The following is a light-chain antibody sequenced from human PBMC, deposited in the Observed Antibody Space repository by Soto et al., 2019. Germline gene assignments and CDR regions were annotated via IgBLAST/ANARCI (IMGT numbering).Light chain of an antibody. J-gene: IGLJ2*01. CDR2: DVS. Sequence: QSALTQPRSVSGSPGQSVTISCTGTSSDVGGYNYVSWYQQHPGKVPKFMIYDVSKRPSGVPDRFSGSKSGNTASLTISGLQAEDEADYYCCSYAGQVRVFGGGTKLTVL. V-gene: IGLV2-11*01. CDR3: CSYAGQVRV. CDR1: SSDVGGYNY.